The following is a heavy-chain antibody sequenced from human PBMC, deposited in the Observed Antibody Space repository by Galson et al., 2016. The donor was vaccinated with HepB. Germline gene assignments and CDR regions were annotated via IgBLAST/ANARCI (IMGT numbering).Heavy chain of an antibody. D-gene: IGHD4-11*01. V-gene: IGHV3-23*01. CDR1: GFTFSSYA. CDR2: ISGSGGRT. Sequence: SLRLSCAASGFTFSSYAMSWVRQAPGKGLELVSAISGSGGRTYYADSVKGRFTISRDNSKNTPYLQMNSLRAEDTAVYYCAKSVNKGSFDYWGQGTLVTVSS. CDR3: AKSVNKGSFDY. J-gene: IGHJ4*02.